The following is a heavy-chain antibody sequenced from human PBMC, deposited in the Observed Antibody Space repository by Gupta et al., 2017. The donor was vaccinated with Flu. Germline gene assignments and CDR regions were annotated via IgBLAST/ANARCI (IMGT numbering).Heavy chain of an antibody. Sequence: QVQLQESGPGLVKPSETLSLTCTVSGGSISSYYWSWIRQPPGKGLEWIGYIYYSGSTNYNPSLKSRVTISVDTSKNQFSLKLSSVTAADTAVYYCARLAGSGSYYKPGGWFDPWGQGTLVTVSS. J-gene: IGHJ5*02. CDR3: ARLAGSGSYYKPGGWFDP. V-gene: IGHV4-59*08. D-gene: IGHD3-10*01. CDR2: IYYSGST. CDR1: GGSISSYY.